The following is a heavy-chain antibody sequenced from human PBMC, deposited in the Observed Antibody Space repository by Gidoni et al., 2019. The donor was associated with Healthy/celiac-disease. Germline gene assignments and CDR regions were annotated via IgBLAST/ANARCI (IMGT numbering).Heavy chain of an antibody. D-gene: IGHD2-2*01. V-gene: IGHV4-34*01. CDR3: ARVLGYCSSTSCYRYFQH. Sequence: YWSWIRQPPGKGLEWIGEINHSGSTNYNPSLKSRVTISVDTSKNQFSLKLSSVTAADTAVYYCARVLGYCSSTSCYRYFQHWGQGTLVTVSS. J-gene: IGHJ1*01. CDR1: Y. CDR2: INHSGST.